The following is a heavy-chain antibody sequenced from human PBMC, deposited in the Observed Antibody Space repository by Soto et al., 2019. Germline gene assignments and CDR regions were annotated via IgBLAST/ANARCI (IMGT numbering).Heavy chain of an antibody. Sequence: ASVKVSCKASGYTFTDYYIHWVRQAPGQGLEWMGWINPNSGGTNYAQKFQGRVTMTRDTSISTAYMELSRLISDDTAVYYCARGDVRVVASFDPWGQGALVIVSS. J-gene: IGHJ5*02. V-gene: IGHV1-2*02. CDR3: ARGDVRVVASFDP. CDR2: INPNSGGT. CDR1: GYTFTDYY. D-gene: IGHD2-15*01.